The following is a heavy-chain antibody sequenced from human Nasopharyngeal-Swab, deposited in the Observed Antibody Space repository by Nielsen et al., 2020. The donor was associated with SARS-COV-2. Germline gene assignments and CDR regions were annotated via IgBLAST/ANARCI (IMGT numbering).Heavy chain of an antibody. CDR3: ARFSPPLYCNSPTCLATWFDP. D-gene: IGHD2-2*01. J-gene: IGHJ5*02. Sequence: ASVKVSCKASGYTFTSYGISWVRQAPGQGLEWMEWISVYNGNTNYAQNLQGRVTMTTDTSTSTAYMELRSLRSGDTAVYYCARFSPPLYCNSPTCLATWFDPWGQGTLVTVSP. CDR1: GYTFTSYG. V-gene: IGHV1-18*01. CDR2: ISVYNGNT.